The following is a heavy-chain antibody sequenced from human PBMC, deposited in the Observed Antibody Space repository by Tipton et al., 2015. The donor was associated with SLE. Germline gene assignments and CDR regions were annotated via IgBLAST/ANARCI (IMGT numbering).Heavy chain of an antibody. CDR2: IYTSGST. V-gene: IGHV4-4*07. CDR1: GGSISSYY. D-gene: IGHD2-8*01. Sequence: TLSLTCTVSGGSISSYYWSWIRQPAGKGLEWIGRIYTSGSTNYNPSLKSRVTISVDTSKNQFSLKLSSVTAADTAVYYCARGGGYCTNGVCYTRGAFDIWGQGTMVTVSS. CDR3: ARGGGYCTNGVCYTRGAFDI. J-gene: IGHJ3*02.